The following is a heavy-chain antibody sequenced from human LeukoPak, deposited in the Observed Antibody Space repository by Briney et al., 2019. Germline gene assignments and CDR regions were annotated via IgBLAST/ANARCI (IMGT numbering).Heavy chain of an antibody. CDR1: RFSFINHY. J-gene: IGHJ4*02. D-gene: IGHD6-19*01. CDR3: TRVIVAVPGYFDYFDF. CDR2: INEDGSNK. Sequence: GGSLRLSCTASRFSFINHYMRWIRQAPGKGLEWVANINEDGSNKWHLGSVKGRFTVSRDNARNSLYLQMNSLRVEDTAVYYCTRVIVAVPGYFDYFDFWGQGVLVTVSS. V-gene: IGHV3-7*01.